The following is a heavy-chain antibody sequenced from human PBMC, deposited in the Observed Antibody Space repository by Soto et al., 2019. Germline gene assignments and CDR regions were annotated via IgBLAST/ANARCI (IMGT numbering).Heavy chain of an antibody. CDR2: ISSSSSTI. CDR3: AKDIYYYDSSGYYYRYFDH. D-gene: IGHD3-22*01. V-gene: IGHV3-48*01. J-gene: IGHJ4*02. Sequence: PGGSLRLSCAASGLTFSSYSMNWVRQAPGKGLEWVSYISSSSSTIYYADSVKGRFTISRDNAKNSLYLQMNSLRAEDTAVYYCAKDIYYYDSSGYYYRYFDHWGQGTLVTVSS. CDR1: GLTFSSYS.